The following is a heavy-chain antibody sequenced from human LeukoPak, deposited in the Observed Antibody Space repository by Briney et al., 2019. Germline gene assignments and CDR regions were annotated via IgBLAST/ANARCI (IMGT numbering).Heavy chain of an antibody. CDR3: TRIGSGVRGSYTFDY. D-gene: IGHD1-26*01. Sequence: GGSLRLSCTASGFTFGDYSMSWFRQAPGKGLEWVGFIRSKTYGGTPEYAASVKGRSSISRDDSKRVAYLQMNSLKTEDTALYYCTRIGSGVRGSYTFDYWGQGTLVTVSS. CDR1: GFTFGDYS. V-gene: IGHV3-49*03. CDR2: IRSKTYGGTP. J-gene: IGHJ4*02.